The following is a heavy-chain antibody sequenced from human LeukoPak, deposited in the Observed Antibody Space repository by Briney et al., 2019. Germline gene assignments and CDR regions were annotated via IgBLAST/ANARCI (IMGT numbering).Heavy chain of an antibody. CDR1: GYTFTGYY. Sequence: GASVKVSCKTSGYTFTGYYVHWVRQAPGQGLEWMGRITPNSGDTIYAQKFQGRATMTRDTSISAAYMELSSLTSDDTAIYYCARDLVGGIWSAGFWRQGTLVTVSS. CDR2: ITPNSGDT. J-gene: IGHJ4*02. D-gene: IGHD3-16*01. V-gene: IGHV1-2*06. CDR3: ARDLVGGIWSAGF.